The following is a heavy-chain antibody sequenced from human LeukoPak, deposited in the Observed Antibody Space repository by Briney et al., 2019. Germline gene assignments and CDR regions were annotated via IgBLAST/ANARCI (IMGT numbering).Heavy chain of an antibody. CDR2: VSDSRDV. J-gene: IGHJ4*02. D-gene: IGHD5-18*01. V-gene: IGHV3-48*02. CDR3: TRDGLHTAHFDY. Sequence: GGSLRLSCAASGFTFSTYTMNWVRQAPGKGLEWVSTVSDSRDVHYSDSVKGRFAISRDNARNSLYLQMNSLRDEDTAVYYCTRDGLHTAHFDYWGQGTLVTVSS. CDR1: GFTFSTYT.